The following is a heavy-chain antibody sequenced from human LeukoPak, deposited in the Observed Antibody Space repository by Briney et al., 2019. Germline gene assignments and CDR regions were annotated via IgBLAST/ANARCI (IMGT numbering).Heavy chain of an antibody. CDR3: ARHPAEILVPND. CDR1: GVYIISRSHY. Sequence: SETLSLTCTVSGVYIISRSHYWGWIRQPPGKGLEWIGSIYYSGNTYYNPSLKTRATISVDTPTSKNQSSLTLTSVTAADTAVYYGARHPAEILVPNDWGEGTLVTVSS. CDR2: IYYSGNT. V-gene: IGHV4-39*01. J-gene: IGHJ4*02. D-gene: IGHD1-1*01.